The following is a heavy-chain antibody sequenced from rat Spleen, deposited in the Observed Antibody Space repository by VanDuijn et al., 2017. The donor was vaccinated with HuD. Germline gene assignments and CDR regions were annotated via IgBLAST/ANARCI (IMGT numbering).Heavy chain of an antibody. D-gene: IGHD1-8*01. CDR3: ARDQYSLDN. V-gene: IGHV2-19*01. Sequence: QVQLKESGPGLVQPSQTLSLICTVSGFSLTDYNIHWLRQPPGKGLEWMGVIWSNGGTDCNSAIKSRLSISRDTSKSQVFLKMNSLQTDDTGTYYCARDQYSLDNWGQGVMVTVSS. J-gene: IGHJ2*01. CDR2: IWSNGGT. CDR1: GFSLTDYN.